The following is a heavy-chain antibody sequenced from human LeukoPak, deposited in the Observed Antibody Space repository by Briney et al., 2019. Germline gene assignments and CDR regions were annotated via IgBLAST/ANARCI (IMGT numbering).Heavy chain of an antibody. V-gene: IGHV3-49*04. CDR1: GFTFSNYA. CDR3: TRDALTAAGIFDY. Sequence: PGGSLRLSCAGSGFTFSNYAMSWVRQAPGKGLEWVGFIRSKAYGGTTEYAASVKGRFTISRDDSKNIAYLQMNSLKTGDTAVYYCTRDALTAAGIFDYWGQGILVTVSS. J-gene: IGHJ4*02. CDR2: IRSKAYGGTT. D-gene: IGHD6-13*01.